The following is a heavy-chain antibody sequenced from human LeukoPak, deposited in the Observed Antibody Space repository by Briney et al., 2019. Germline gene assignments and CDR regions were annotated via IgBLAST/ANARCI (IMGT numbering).Heavy chain of an antibody. J-gene: IGHJ4*02. Sequence: SGTLSLTCAVSGGSISSRSYYWGWIRQPPGKGLEWIGSMYYSGNTYYNPSLKSRVTISVDTSKNQFSLKLSSVTAADTAVYYCARKVRPDYSRFDYWGQGTLVTVSS. D-gene: IGHD4/OR15-4a*01. CDR2: MYYSGNT. CDR3: ARKVRPDYSRFDY. CDR1: GGSISSRSYY. V-gene: IGHV4-39*01.